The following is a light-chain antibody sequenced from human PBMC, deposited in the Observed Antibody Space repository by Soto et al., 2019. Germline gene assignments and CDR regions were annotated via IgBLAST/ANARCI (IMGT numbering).Light chain of an antibody. CDR3: QDYNSYSLLT. CDR2: DAS. V-gene: IGKV1-5*01. CDR1: ESISTW. J-gene: IGKJ4*01. Sequence: DIQMTQSPSTLSASVGDRVTITCRASESISTWLAWYQQKPGKAPKLLIYDASSLESGVPSRFSGSGSGTEFTLTISSLQPDDVAAYYCQDYNSYSLLTFGGGTEVEIE.